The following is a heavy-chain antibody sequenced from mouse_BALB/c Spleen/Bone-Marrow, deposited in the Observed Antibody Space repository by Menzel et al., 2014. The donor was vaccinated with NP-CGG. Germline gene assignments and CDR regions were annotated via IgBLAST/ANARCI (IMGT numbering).Heavy chain of an antibody. CDR3: SRGDYDGMGGAMDY. Sequence: VQLQESGAELEKPGASVKMSCKASGYTFTRYWIHWVKPGPGQGLEWIGYINPSTGYTEYKQTFKDKATSTADNSSSIAYMQMSRLTSDDSAVYYCSRGDYDGMGGAMDYWCQGTSVSVTS. J-gene: IGHJ4*01. V-gene: IGHV1-7*01. D-gene: IGHD1-1*01. CDR2: INPSTGYT. CDR1: GYTFTRYW.